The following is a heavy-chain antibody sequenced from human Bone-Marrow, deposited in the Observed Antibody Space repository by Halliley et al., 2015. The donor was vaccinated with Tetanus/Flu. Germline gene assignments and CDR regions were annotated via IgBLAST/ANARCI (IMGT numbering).Heavy chain of an antibody. CDR1: VGSIVNYY. V-gene: IGHV4-59*01. Sequence: TLSLTCTVSVGSIVNYYWSWIRQPPGKGLEWIGYIYYNGNTNYNPSLKTRVTISVDTSKNQFSLKLSSVTAAATAVYYCARAWQAGGTLYHYSSYGMDVWGHGTAVTVSS. D-gene: IGHD6-13*01. CDR2: IYYNGNT. CDR3: ARAWQAGGTLYHYSSYGMDV. J-gene: IGHJ6*02.